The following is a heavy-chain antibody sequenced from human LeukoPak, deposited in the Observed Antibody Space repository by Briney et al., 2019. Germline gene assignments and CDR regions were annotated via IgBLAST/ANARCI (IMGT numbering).Heavy chain of an antibody. Sequence: PSETLSLTCTVSGGSISSSSYYWGWIRQPPGKGLEWIASMYYSGSTYYKPSLKSRVTISVDTSKNQFSLKLSSVTAADTAVYYCARALLRSGNWFDPWGQGTLVTVSS. CDR1: GGSISSSSYY. CDR3: ARALLRSGNWFDP. J-gene: IGHJ5*02. V-gene: IGHV4-39*07. D-gene: IGHD3-10*02. CDR2: MYYSGST.